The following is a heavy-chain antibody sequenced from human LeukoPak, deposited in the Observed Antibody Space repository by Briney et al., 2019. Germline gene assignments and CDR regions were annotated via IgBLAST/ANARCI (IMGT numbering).Heavy chain of an antibody. CDR2: IYYSGNT. V-gene: IGHV4-59*01. CDR1: GDSISGYY. CDR3: ARSYSSSDHYYYYGMDV. D-gene: IGHD6-13*01. J-gene: IGHJ6*02. Sequence: SETLSLTCTVSGDSISGYYWSWIRQPPGKGLEWIGYIYYSGNTNYNPSLKSRVTISVDTSKNQFSLKLSSVTAADTAVFYCARSYSSSDHYYYYGMDVWGQGTTVTVSS.